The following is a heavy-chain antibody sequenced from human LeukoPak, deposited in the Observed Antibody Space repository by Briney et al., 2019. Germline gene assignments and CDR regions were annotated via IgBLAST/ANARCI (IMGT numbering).Heavy chain of an antibody. D-gene: IGHD2-2*01. CDR1: GGTFSSYA. CDR2: IIPIFGTA. CDR3: ARGRGYCSSTSCRPYYYYYMDV. Sequence: SVKVSCKASGGTFSSYAISWVRQAPGQGLEWMGGIIPIFGTANYAQKFQGRVTITTDESTSTAYMELSSLRSEDTAVYYCARGRGYCSSTSCRPYYYYYMDVWAKGPRSPSP. V-gene: IGHV1-69*05. J-gene: IGHJ6*03.